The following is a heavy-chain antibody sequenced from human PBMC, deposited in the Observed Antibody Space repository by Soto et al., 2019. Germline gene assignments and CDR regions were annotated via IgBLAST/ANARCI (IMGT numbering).Heavy chain of an antibody. CDR3: ARDLPGIAVAGPNYYYYGMDV. CDR2: IGTGGDT. J-gene: IGHJ6*02. CDR1: GLAFISYV. Sequence: PGGSLRHSCGASGLAFISYVLHWVRRATGKGPEWVSAIGTGGDTYYADSVKGRFTISRDNAKNSLYLQMNSLRAEDTAVYYCARDLPGIAVAGPNYYYYGMDVWGQGTTVTVSS. D-gene: IGHD6-19*01. V-gene: IGHV3-21*01.